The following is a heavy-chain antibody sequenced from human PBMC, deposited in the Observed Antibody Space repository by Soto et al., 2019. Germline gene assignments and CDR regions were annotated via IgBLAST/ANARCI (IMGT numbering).Heavy chain of an antibody. CDR1: GFTFSSYW. D-gene: IGHD4-17*01. CDR2: IKQDGSEK. CDR3: ARGGTDYGDYGDSYYYMDG. J-gene: IGHJ6*03. V-gene: IGHV3-7*01. Sequence: GGSLRLSCAASGFTFSSYWMSWVRQAPGKGLEWVANIKQDGSEKYYVDSVKGRFTISRDNAKNSLYLQMNSLRAEDTAVYYCARGGTDYGDYGDSYYYMDGWGKGTTVTVSS.